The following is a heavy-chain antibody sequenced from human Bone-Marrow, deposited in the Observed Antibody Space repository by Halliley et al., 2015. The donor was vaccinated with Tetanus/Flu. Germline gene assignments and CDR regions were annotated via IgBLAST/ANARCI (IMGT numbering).Heavy chain of an antibody. CDR3: ARDRLEMATLWLGGYFGMDV. D-gene: IGHD3-10*01. V-gene: IGHV3-30*10. Sequence: YDGRNEYYTDSVKGRFTISRDNSKNTLFLQMNSLRVDDTAVYYCARDRLEMATLWLGGYFGMDVWGQGTTVTVSS. J-gene: IGHJ6*02. CDR2: YDGRNE.